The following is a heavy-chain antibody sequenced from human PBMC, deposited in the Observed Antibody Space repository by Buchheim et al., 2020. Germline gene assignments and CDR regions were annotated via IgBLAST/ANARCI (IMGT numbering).Heavy chain of an antibody. CDR3: ARDPLLNGGTLDY. Sequence: VQLVESGGGLVQPGGSLRLSCAASGFTFSDLWMHWVRQTPGKGLMWVSRINSDGSSTIYGESVKGRFTVSRDNAKNHPNLQMNSLRAEDTGVYYCARDPLLNGGTLDYWGQGT. J-gene: IGHJ4*02. V-gene: IGHV3-74*01. D-gene: IGHD1-1*01. CDR2: INSDGSST. CDR1: GFTFSDLW.